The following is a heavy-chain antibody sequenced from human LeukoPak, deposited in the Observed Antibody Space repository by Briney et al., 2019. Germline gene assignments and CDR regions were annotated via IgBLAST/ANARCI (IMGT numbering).Heavy chain of an antibody. J-gene: IGHJ4*02. CDR1: GYTFTGYY. CDR3: ARVPAPRVAAAGSLDY. V-gene: IGHV1-2*02. CDR2: INPNSGGT. Sequence: ASVKVSCKASGYTFTGYYIHWVRQAPGQGLEWMGWINPNSGGTNYTQKFQDRVTMTRDTSISTASMVLSRLRSDDTAVYYCARVPAPRVAAAGSLDYWGQGTLVTVSS. D-gene: IGHD6-13*01.